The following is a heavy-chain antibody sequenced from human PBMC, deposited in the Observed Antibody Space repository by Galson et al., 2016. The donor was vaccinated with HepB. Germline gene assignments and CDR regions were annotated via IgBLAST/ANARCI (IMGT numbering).Heavy chain of an antibody. J-gene: IGHJ4*02. D-gene: IGHD4-17*01. CDR2: ISGSGDNT. V-gene: IGHV3-23*01. Sequence: SLRLSCAASGFTFSSYAMSWVRRAPGKGLEWVSGISGSGDNTYYADSVKGRFTISRDNSKNMVYLQLNTLRAEDTAVYYCAKAAIPFSGDFVYFFCYWGQGALVSVSS. CDR3: AKAAIPFSGDFVYFFCY. CDR1: GFTFSSYA.